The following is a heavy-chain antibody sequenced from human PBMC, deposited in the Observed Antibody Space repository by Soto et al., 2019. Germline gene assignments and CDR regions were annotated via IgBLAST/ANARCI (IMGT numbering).Heavy chain of an antibody. CDR3: AKPTYSSSWSPFDY. D-gene: IGHD6-13*01. J-gene: IGHJ4*02. V-gene: IGHV3-20*04. CDR2: INWNGGST. CDR1: GFTFDDHG. Sequence: EVQLVESGGGVVRPGGSLRLSCAASGFTFDDHGMSWVRQDPGQGLEWVSGINWNGGSTGYADSVKGRFTISRDNAKNSLYLQMNSLRVEDTALYYCAKPTYSSSWSPFDYWGQGTLVTVSS.